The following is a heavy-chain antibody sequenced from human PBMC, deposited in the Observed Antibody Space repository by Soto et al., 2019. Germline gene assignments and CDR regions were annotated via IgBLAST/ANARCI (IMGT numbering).Heavy chain of an antibody. J-gene: IGHJ4*02. D-gene: IGHD3-9*01. CDR2: IKSKTDGGTT. Sequence: GGSLRLSCAASGFTFSNAWMSWVRQAPGKGLEWVGRIKSKTDGGTTDYAAPVKGRFTISRDDSKNTLYLQMNSLKTEDTAVYYCTTDAVVLRYFDWLADPGPDYWGQGTLVTVSS. V-gene: IGHV3-15*01. CDR3: TTDAVVLRYFDWLADPGPDY. CDR1: GFTFSNAW.